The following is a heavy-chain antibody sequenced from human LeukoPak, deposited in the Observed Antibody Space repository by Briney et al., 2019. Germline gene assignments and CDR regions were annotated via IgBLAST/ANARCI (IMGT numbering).Heavy chain of an antibody. D-gene: IGHD1-14*01. Sequence: GGSLRRSCAASGFTVITNDMTWVRQAPGKGLEWVSVLYSDGNTKYADSVQGRFTISRDNSKNTLYLEMNSLSPDDTAVYYCARGVEPLAANTLAYWGQGTLVTVSS. V-gene: IGHV3-53*01. CDR3: ARGVEPLAANTLAY. J-gene: IGHJ4*02. CDR1: GFTVITND. CDR2: LYSDGNT.